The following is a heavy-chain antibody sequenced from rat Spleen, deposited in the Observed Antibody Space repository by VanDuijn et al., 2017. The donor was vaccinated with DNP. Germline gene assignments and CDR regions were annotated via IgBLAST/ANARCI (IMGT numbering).Heavy chain of an antibody. J-gene: IGHJ1*01. V-gene: IGHV3-1*01. CDR1: GYSITSNY. CDR3: ARHGAGSDWYFDF. CDR2: ISYSGST. Sequence: EVQLQESGPGLVKPSQSLSLTCSVTGYSITSNYWAWIRKFPGNKMEWMGYISYSGSTGFNPSLKSRVSITRDTSTNQFFLQLNSVTTEDTATYYCARHGAGSDWYFDFWGPGTMVTVSS. D-gene: IGHD5-1*01.